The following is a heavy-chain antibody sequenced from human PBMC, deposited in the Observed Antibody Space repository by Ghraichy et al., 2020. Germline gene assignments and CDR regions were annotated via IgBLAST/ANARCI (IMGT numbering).Heavy chain of an antibody. V-gene: IGHV4-59*08. D-gene: IGHD1-7*01. CDR1: GGSMNDYY. J-gene: IGHJ2*01. CDR2: IYFDGST. CDR3: ARRVIGYGNYPDWFFYL. Sequence: GSLSLTCSVSGGSMNDYYLNWIRQSPGKGLEWIGYIYFDGSTNYNPSLKSRVTLSIDTSDSQFSLKLTSLTAADTAIYYCARRVIGYGNYPDWFFYLWGRGTLVTVSS.